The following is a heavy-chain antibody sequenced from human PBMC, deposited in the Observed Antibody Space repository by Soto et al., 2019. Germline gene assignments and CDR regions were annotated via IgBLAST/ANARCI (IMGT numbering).Heavy chain of an antibody. J-gene: IGHJ4*02. CDR1: GFTFSSYG. Sequence: QVQLVESGGGVVQPGRSLRLSCAASGFTFSSYGMHWVRQAPGKGLEWVAVISYDGSNKYYADSVKGRFTISRDNSKNTLYLQMNRLRADETAVYYCAKDDPLAMTLDCGQGTLVTVSS. V-gene: IGHV3-30*18. CDR2: ISYDGSNK. D-gene: IGHD2-2*01. CDR3: AKDDPLAMTLD.